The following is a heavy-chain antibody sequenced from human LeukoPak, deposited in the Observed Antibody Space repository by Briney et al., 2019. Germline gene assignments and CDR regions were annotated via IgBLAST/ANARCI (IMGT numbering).Heavy chain of an antibody. J-gene: IGHJ4*02. V-gene: IGHV4-59*11. CDR3: TSAACGILDY. CDR2: VDYSGNT. CDR1: GGSISGHF. Sequence: SETLSLTCTVSGGSISGHFWSWIRQPPGKGLEWIGYVDYSGNTNYNPSLKSRVTISVDTAKNQFSLKLRSVTAADTAVYYCTSAACGILDYWGQGTLVTVSS. D-gene: IGHD1-26*01.